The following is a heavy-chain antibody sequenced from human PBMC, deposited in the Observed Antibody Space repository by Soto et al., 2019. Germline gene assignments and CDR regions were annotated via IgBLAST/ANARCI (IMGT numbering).Heavy chain of an antibody. CDR3: ARAIVVVPAATGGAYYYYYGMDV. J-gene: IGHJ6*02. Sequence: ASVKVSCKASGGTSSSYAISWVRQAPGQGLEWKGGIIPIFGTANYAQKFQGRVTITADESTSTAYMELSSLRSEDTAVYYCARAIVVVPAATGGAYYYYYGMDVWGQGTTVTVSS. V-gene: IGHV1-69*13. CDR2: IIPIFGTA. D-gene: IGHD2-2*01. CDR1: GGTSSSYA.